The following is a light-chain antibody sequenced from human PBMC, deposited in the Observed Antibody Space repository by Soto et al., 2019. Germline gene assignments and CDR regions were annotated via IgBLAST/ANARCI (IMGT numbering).Light chain of an antibody. CDR2: STS. Sequence: QAVVTQEPSLTVSPGGTVTLTCASSTGAVTSVSYPNWVQQKPGQAPRALIYSTSNSHSWTPARFSGSLLGGKAALTLSGVQPEDEAVYHCLLYFGSAQVFGGGTKLTVL. CDR1: TGAVTSVSY. V-gene: IGLV7-43*01. CDR3: LLYFGSAQV. J-gene: IGLJ3*02.